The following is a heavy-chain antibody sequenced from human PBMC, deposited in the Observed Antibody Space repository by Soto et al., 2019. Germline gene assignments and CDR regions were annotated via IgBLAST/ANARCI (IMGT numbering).Heavy chain of an antibody. CDR2: IKEDGSEK. Sequence: EVQLVESGGALVQPGDSLRLSCAGSGFTFSGFWMSWVRQAPGKGLEWVANIKEDGSEKNYVDSVRGRFTIFRDNAKNSLYLQMNCLRAEDTAVYYCASALLRSGNRWFNWFDPWGQGTLVTVSS. CDR1: GFTFSGFW. CDR3: ASALLRSGNRWFNWFDP. D-gene: IGHD3-22*01. J-gene: IGHJ5*02. V-gene: IGHV3-7*01.